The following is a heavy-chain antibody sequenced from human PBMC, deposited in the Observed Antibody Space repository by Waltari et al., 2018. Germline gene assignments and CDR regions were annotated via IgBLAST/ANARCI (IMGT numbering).Heavy chain of an antibody. CDR3: ARDWPLYDILTGSPNWFDP. CDR2: IYYSGST. Sequence: QVQLQESGPGLVKPSQTLSLTCTVSGGSISSSSYYWGWIRQPPGKGLEWIGSIYYSGSTYYNPSLKSRVTISVDTSKNQFSLKLSSVTAADTAVYYCARDWPLYDILTGSPNWFDPWGQGTLVTVSS. J-gene: IGHJ5*02. V-gene: IGHV4-39*07. D-gene: IGHD3-9*01. CDR1: GGSISSSSYY.